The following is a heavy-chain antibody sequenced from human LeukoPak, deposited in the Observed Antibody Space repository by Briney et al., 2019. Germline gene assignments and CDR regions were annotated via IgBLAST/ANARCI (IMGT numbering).Heavy chain of an antibody. J-gene: IGHJ6*02. CDR1: GYTFTSYD. CDR2: MNPDSGNT. Sequence: ASVKVSCKASGYTFTSYDINWVRLATGQGLEYMGWMNPDSGNTGYAQKFQGRITMTSTTSMNTFYLEVSSLRSEDTAIYYCARTMVRGVPVGMDVWGQGTTVIVSS. CDR3: ARTMVRGVPVGMDV. D-gene: IGHD3-10*01. V-gene: IGHV1-8*01.